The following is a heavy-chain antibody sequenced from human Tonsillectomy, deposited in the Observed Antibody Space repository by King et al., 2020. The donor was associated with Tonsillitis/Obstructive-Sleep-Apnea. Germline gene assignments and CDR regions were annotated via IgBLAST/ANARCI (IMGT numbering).Heavy chain of an antibody. CDR2: ISWNSGNI. D-gene: IGHD2-2*01. CDR1: GFTFDDYA. CDR3: AKDSSRGQYQLLSAYFQP. J-gene: IGHJ1*01. V-gene: IGHV3-9*01. Sequence: VQLVESGGGLVQPGRSLRLSCAGSGFTFDDYAIHWVRQAPGKGLEWVSGISWNSGNIVYADSVRGRFTISRDNAKKSLYLQMNSLRAEDTALYYCAKDSSRGQYQLLSAYFQPWGMGPLVTVSS.